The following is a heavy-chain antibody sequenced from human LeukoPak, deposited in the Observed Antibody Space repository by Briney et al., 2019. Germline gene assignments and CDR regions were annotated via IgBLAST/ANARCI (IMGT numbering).Heavy chain of an antibody. Sequence: GGSLRLSCAASGFTFSSYSMNWVRQAPGKGLEWVSSISSSSSYIYYADSVKGRFTISRDNAKNSLYLQMNSLRAEDTAVYYCARGRELYNWFDPWGQGTLVTVSS. CDR1: GFTFSSYS. CDR3: ARGRELYNWFDP. CDR2: ISSSSSYI. D-gene: IGHD1-26*01. J-gene: IGHJ5*02. V-gene: IGHV3-21*01.